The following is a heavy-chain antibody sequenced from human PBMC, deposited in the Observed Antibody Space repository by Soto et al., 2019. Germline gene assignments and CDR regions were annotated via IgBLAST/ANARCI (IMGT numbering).Heavy chain of an antibody. CDR2: IFYSGTT. CDR3: ARSVDP. CDR1: GGSISSGGYY. V-gene: IGHV4-31*03. Sequence: QVQLQESGPGLVKPSQTLSLTCTVSGGSISSGGYYWSRIRQHPGKGLEWIVYIFYSGTTYYNPSLKIRVTIAVETSKHQFPKKLSSVTAEDTAVYYGARSVDPWGQGTLVTVSS. J-gene: IGHJ5*02.